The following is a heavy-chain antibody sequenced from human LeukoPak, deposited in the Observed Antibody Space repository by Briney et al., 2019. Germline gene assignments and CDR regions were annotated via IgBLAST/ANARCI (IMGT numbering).Heavy chain of an antibody. D-gene: IGHD6-13*01. V-gene: IGHV3-53*01. CDR2: IYSGGYT. CDR3: ASAIGSLWYEFDY. Sequence: GGSLRLSCAASGFTFSSYAMSWVRQAPGRGLEWVSVIYSGGYTYYAGSVKGRFTISRDNSKNTLYLQMNSLRAEDTAVYYGASAIGSLWYEFDYWGQGTLVTVSS. CDR1: GFTFSSYA. J-gene: IGHJ4*02.